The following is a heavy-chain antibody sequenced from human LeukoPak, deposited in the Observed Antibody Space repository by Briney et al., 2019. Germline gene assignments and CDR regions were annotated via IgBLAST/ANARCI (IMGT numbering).Heavy chain of an antibody. J-gene: IGHJ4*02. CDR3: ARQRRYYDSSGYYLFDY. D-gene: IGHD3-22*01. CDR1: GFTVSSNY. CDR2: IYSGGST. V-gene: IGHV3-66*04. Sequence: GGSLRLSCAASGFTVSSNYMSWVRQAPGKGLEWVSVIYSGGSTYYADSVKGRFTISRDNSKNTLYLQMNSLRAEDTAVYYCARQRRYYDSSGYYLFDYWGQGTLVTVSS.